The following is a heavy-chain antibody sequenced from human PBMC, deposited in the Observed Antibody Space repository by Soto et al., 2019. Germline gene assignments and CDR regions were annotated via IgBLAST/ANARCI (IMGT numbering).Heavy chain of an antibody. V-gene: IGHV4-39*01. CDR2: ISYSGNT. Sequence: SETPSLTCTVSGVSITSSNYYWGWIRQPPGKGLEWIGTISYSGNTYDNPSLRSRISISVDTSKNQFSLKLYSVTATDTAVYYCARHLRSRWHEGWFDPWGEGTLVPVSS. D-gene: IGHD6-13*01. CDR3: ARHLRSRWHEGWFDP. J-gene: IGHJ5*02. CDR1: GVSITSSNYY.